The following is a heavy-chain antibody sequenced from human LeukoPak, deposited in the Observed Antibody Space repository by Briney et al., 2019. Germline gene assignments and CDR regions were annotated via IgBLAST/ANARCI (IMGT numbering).Heavy chain of an antibody. J-gene: IGHJ6*02. V-gene: IGHV3-9*01. CDR2: LTWNSGSI. D-gene: IGHD4-23*01. CDR1: GFTFDDYA. CDR3: AKDIKLLDYYYYGMDV. Sequence: GGSLRLSCAASGFTFDDYAMHWVRQAPGKGLEWVSGLTWNSGSIEYADSVKGRFTISRDSAKNSLYLQMNSLRAEDTALYYCAKDIKLLDYYYYGMDVWGQGTTVTVSS.